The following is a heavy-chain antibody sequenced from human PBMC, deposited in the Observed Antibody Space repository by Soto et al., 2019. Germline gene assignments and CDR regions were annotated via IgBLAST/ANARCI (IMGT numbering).Heavy chain of an antibody. D-gene: IGHD5-12*01. J-gene: IGHJ2*01. CDR3: AIGVGIRGVVATIPLGYFDL. CDR2: ISGSGGST. V-gene: IGHV3-23*01. CDR1: GFTFSSYA. Sequence: EVQLLESGGGLVQPGGSLRLSCAASGFTFSSYAMSWVRQAPGKGLEWVSAISGSGGSTYYADSVKGRFTISRDNSKNTLYLQMNSLRAEDTAVYYCAIGVGIRGVVATIPLGYFDLWGRGTLVTVSS.